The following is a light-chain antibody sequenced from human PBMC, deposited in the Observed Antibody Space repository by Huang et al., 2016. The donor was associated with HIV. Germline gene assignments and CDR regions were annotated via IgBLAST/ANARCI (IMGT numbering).Light chain of an antibody. CDR1: QGINSY. J-gene: IGKJ2*01. V-gene: IGKV1-9*01. CDR2: AAS. Sequence: IQLTQSPSSLSASVGDRVTITCRASQGINSYFAWYQQKPGRAPKLLIYAASTLQSGVPSRFSGSGSGTDFTLTISSLQPEDFATYYCQQVNSHPSFGQGTKLEIK. CDR3: QQVNSHPS.